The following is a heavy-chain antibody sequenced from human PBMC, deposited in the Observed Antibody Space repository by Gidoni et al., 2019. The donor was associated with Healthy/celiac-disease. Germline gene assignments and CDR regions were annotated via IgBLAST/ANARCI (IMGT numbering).Heavy chain of an antibody. CDR3: ARYLHYYDSSGYPY. CDR2: IYHSGST. V-gene: IGHV4-38-2*01. D-gene: IGHD3-22*01. Sequence: QVQLQESGPGLVKPSETLSLTCAVPGYSISSGYYWGWIRQPPGKGLEWIGSIYHSGSTYYNPSLKSRVTISVDTSKNQFSLKLSSVTAADTAVYYCARYLHYYDSSGYPYWGQGTLVTVSS. CDR1: GYSISSGYY. J-gene: IGHJ4*02.